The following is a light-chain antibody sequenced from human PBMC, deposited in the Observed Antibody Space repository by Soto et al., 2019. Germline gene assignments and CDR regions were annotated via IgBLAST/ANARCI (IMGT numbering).Light chain of an antibody. CDR2: DAS. V-gene: IGKV3-11*01. CDR3: QQRISWPPT. J-gene: IGKJ5*01. CDR1: QSVSSL. Sequence: EIVLTQSPATLSLSPGERATLSCRASQSVSSLLAWYQQKPGQAPRLLIYDASNRAPGIPARFSGSGSGADFTLTINSLEPEDFAVYYCQQRISWPPTFGHGTRLEIK.